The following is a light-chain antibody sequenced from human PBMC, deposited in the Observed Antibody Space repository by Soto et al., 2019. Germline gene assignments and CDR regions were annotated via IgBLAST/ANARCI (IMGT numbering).Light chain of an antibody. CDR3: HQYGSSPPVT. CDR1: QRVSSSY. CDR2: GAS. V-gene: IGKV3-20*01. J-gene: IGKJ3*01. Sequence: EIVLTQSQATLSLSPGETATLYCRASQRVSSSYLAWYQQKPGQAPRLLSYGASSRATGIPDRFSGSGYGTDFTLTISRLEPEDFVVYYCHQYGSSPPVTFGPGNKGDSK.